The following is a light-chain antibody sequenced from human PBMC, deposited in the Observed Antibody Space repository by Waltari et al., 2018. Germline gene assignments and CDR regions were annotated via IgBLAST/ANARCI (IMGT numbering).Light chain of an antibody. V-gene: IGLV2-14*01. CDR1: TSDAGGYNS. CDR2: DGS. Sequence: QSALTQPASVSGSPGQSITISCTGATSDAGGYNSVSWYQQRPGKAPKLLIFDGSNRPSGFSNRFSGSKSGNTASLTISGLQADDEAAYYCGSYTGSTTWVFGGGTKLTVL. J-gene: IGLJ3*02. CDR3: GSYTGSTTWV.